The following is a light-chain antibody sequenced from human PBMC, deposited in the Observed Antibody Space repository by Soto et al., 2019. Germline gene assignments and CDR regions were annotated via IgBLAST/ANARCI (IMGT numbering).Light chain of an antibody. CDR3: QQRSNWPLT. J-gene: IGKJ4*01. Sequence: IALTQSPATLFLDPVERGTRSFRASQSVSSYLAWYQQKPGQATRILIYDAYNRATGIPDRFSGSGSGTDFTLTISSIEPEDFAVYYCQQRSNWPLTFGGGTQVDIK. V-gene: IGKV3-11*01. CDR1: QSVSSY. CDR2: DAY.